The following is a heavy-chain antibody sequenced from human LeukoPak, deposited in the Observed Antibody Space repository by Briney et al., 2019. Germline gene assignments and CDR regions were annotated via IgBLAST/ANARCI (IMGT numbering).Heavy chain of an antibody. CDR2: ISGSGGST. V-gene: IGHV3-23*01. CDR3: AKLTPGVVPTTSFDY. CDR1: GFTFSSYA. Sequence: GGSLRLSCAASGFTFSSYAMTWVRQAPGEGLECVSHISGSGGSTYYADSVKGRFTISRDNSKNTLYLQMNSLRAEDTAVYYCAKLTPGVVPTTSFDYWGQGTLVTVSS. D-gene: IGHD2-15*01. J-gene: IGHJ4*02.